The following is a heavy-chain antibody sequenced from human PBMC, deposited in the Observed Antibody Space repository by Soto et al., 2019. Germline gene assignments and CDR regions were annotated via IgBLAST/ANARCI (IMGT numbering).Heavy chain of an antibody. D-gene: IGHD1-26*01. CDR2: IVVGSGNT. Sequence: SAKVFSKASRFTFTMAALVWVRQARGQRLEWIGWIVVGSGNTNYAQKFQERVTITRDMSTSTAYMELSSLRSEDTAVYYCAAAGEGSYYQDYYGMDVWGQGTTVTVS. V-gene: IGHV1-58*01. CDR3: AAAGEGSYYQDYYGMDV. J-gene: IGHJ6*02. CDR1: RFTFTMAA.